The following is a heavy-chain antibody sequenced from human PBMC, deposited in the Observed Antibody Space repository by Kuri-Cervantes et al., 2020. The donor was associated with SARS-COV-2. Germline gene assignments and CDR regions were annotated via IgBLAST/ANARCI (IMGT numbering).Heavy chain of an antibody. CDR2: IWYDGSNK. D-gene: IGHD2-2*01. V-gene: IGHV3-33*08. Sequence: GESLKISCAASGFTFSGHWIHWVRQAPGKGLEWVAVIWYDGSNKYYADSVKGRFTISRDNSKNTLYLQMNSLRAEDTAVYYCARAGYCSSTSCYGSGWEFDYWGQGTRVTVAS. CDR3: ARAGYCSSTSCYGSGWEFDY. J-gene: IGHJ4*02. CDR1: GFTFSGHW.